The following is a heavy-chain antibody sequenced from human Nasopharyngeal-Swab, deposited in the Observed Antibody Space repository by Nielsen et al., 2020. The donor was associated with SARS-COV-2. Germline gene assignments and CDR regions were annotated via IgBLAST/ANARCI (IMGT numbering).Heavy chain of an antibody. CDR3: AREPTDDSSGPLDY. J-gene: IGHJ4*02. CDR1: GFTFSSYA. Sequence: GGSLRLSCAASGFTFSSYAMHWVRQAPGKGLEWVAVISYDGSNKYYADSVKGRFTISRDNSKNTLYLQMNSLRAEDTAVYYCAREPTDDSSGPLDYWGQGTLVTVSS. D-gene: IGHD3-22*01. V-gene: IGHV3-30-3*01. CDR2: ISYDGSNK.